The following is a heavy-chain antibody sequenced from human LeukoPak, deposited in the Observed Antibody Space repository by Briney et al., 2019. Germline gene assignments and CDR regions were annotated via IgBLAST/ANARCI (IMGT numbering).Heavy chain of an antibody. J-gene: IGHJ4*02. D-gene: IGHD6-13*01. V-gene: IGHV3-30-3*02. CDR1: GFTFSSYA. CDR2: ISYDGSNK. CDR3: AKYSSSWYALLDY. Sequence: GGSLRLSCAASGFTFSSYAMHWVRQAPGKGLEWVAVISYDGSNKYYADSVKGRFTISRDNSKNTLYLQMNSLRAEDTAVYYCAKYSSSWYALLDYWGQGTLVTVSS.